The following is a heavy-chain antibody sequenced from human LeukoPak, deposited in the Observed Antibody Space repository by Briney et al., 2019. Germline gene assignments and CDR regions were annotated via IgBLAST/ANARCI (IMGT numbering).Heavy chain of an antibody. D-gene: IGHD6-19*01. CDR3: ARDVRYASGWSTPES. J-gene: IGHJ5*02. CDR1: GVSIIKHY. Sequence: KPSEILSLTCTVSGVSIIKHYWSWIRQPAGKVLEWIGRIYSSGSANYSPSLKSRVSMSIDTSNNHVSLNLTSVTAADTALYFCARDVRYASGWSTPESWGQGTLVTVSS. V-gene: IGHV4-4*07. CDR2: IYSSGSA.